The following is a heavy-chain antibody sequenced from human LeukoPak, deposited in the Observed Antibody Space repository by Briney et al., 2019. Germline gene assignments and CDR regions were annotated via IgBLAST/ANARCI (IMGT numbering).Heavy chain of an antibody. J-gene: IGHJ4*02. D-gene: IGHD6-6*01. V-gene: IGHV4-59*08. CDR1: GGSISSYY. Sequence: PSETLSLTCTVSGGSISSYYWSWIRQPPGKGLEWIGYIYYSGSTNYNPSLKSRVTISVDTSKNQFSLKLSSVTAADTAVYYCARHSAYSSSSDYWGQGTLVTVSS. CDR2: IYYSGST. CDR3: ARHSAYSSSSDY.